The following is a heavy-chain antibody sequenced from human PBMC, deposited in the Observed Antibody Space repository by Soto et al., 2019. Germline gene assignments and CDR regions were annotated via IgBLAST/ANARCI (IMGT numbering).Heavy chain of an antibody. J-gene: IGHJ6*02. V-gene: IGHV4-59*01. CDR1: GGPISSYY. Sequence: PSETLSLTCTVSGGPISSYYWSWIRQPPGKGLEWIGYIYYSGSTNYNPSLKSRVTISVDTSKNQFSLKLSSVTAADTAVYYCARVDIVLVPAAIPSGMDVWGQGTTVTVSS. CDR3: ARVDIVLVPAAIPSGMDV. CDR2: IYYSGST. D-gene: IGHD2-2*01.